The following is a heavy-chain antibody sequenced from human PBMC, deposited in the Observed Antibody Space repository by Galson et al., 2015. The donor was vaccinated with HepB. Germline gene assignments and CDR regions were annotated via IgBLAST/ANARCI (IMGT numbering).Heavy chain of an antibody. J-gene: IGHJ6*02. V-gene: IGHV3-23*01. Sequence: SLRLSCAASGFRMYAMNWVRQAPGKGLEWVSAISGSGDSTYYADSMKGRFTISRDSLKNTVYLQMNSLRVEDTAVYYCAKGGSGLNYYYYGMDVWGQGTTVTVSS. CDR2: ISGSGDST. CDR3: AKGGSGLNYYYYGMDV. CDR1: GFRMYA. D-gene: IGHD3-10*01.